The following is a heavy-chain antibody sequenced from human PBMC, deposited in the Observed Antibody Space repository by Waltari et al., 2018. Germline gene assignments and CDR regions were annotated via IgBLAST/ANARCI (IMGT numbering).Heavy chain of an antibody. V-gene: IGHV1-2*06. J-gene: IGHJ4*02. D-gene: IGHD2-15*01. CDR1: GYTFTGYY. CDR3: ARDQRLGFPNPLGY. Sequence: QVQLVQSGAEVKKPGASVKVSCKASGYTFTGYYMHWVRQAPGQGLEWMGRINPNSGDTNYEQKFQGRVTMTRDTSTSTAYMERRSLRSDDTAVYYCARDQRLGFPNPLGYWGQGTLVTVSS. CDR2: INPNSGDT.